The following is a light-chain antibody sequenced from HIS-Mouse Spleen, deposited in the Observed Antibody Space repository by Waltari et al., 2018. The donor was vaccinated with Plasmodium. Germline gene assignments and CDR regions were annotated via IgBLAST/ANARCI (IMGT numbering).Light chain of an antibody. V-gene: IGKV3-11*01. J-gene: IGKJ4*01. CDR2: AAS. CDR3: QQRSNWSRT. Sequence: EIVLTQSPATLSLSPGERATLSFRASESVSSYLAWYQQKPGQAPRLLIYAASNWATGIPARFSGSGSGTDFTLTISSLEPEDVAVYYCQQRSNWSRTFGGGTKVEIK. CDR1: ESVSSY.